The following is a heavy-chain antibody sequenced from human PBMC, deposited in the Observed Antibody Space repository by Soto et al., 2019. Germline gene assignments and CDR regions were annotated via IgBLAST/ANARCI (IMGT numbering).Heavy chain of an antibody. J-gene: IGHJ6*02. CDR1: GFTFSSYG. V-gene: IGHV3-30*18. D-gene: IGHD1-26*01. CDR3: AKAKYSGSYHYYGMDV. CDR2: ISYDGSRK. Sequence: QVQLVESGGGVVQPGRSLRLSCAASGFTFSSYGMHWVRQAPGKGLEWVAVISYDGSRKYYADSVKGRFTISRDNSKNTLYLQMNSLRAAATAVHYCAKAKYSGSYHYYGMDVWGQGTTVTVSS.